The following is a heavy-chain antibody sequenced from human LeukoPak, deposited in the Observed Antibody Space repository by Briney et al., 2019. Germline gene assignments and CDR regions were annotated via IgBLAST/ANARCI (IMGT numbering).Heavy chain of an antibody. CDR1: GYTLTAYY. CDR2: IIPIFGTA. Sequence: GASVKVSCKASGYTLTAYYLHWVRQAPGQGLECMGRIIPIFGTANYAQKFQGRVTITTDESTSTAYMELSSLRSEDTAVYYCARSLCLGNSSRCPSDYWGQGTLVTVSS. J-gene: IGHJ4*02. CDR3: ARSLCLGNSSRCPSDY. V-gene: IGHV1-69*05. D-gene: IGHD6-13*01.